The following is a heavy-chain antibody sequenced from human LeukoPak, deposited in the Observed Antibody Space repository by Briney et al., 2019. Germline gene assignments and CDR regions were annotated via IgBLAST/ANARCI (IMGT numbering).Heavy chain of an antibody. D-gene: IGHD3-22*01. CDR3: AKNRDRGVPTYYYDSSGSSHFDL. CDR1: GFTFSSYG. Sequence: GGSLRLSCAASGFTFSSYGMHWVRQAPGKGLEWVAVTSYDGGNKYYADSVKGRFTISRDNSKNTLYLQMNSLRAEDTAVYYCAKNRDRGVPTYYYDSSGSSHFDLWGRGTLVTVSS. V-gene: IGHV3-30*18. CDR2: TSYDGGNK. J-gene: IGHJ2*01.